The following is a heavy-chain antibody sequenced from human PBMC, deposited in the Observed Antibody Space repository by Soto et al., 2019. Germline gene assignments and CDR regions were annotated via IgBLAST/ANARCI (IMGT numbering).Heavy chain of an antibody. J-gene: IGHJ4*02. CDR1: GFTFSSYA. Sequence: GGSLRLSCAASGFTFSSYAMSWVRQAPGKGLEWVSAISGSGGSTYYADSVKGRFTISRDNSKNTLYLQMNSLRAEDTAVYYCAKDTQLLWFGETLGGRDYWGQGTLVTVSS. D-gene: IGHD3-10*01. CDR2: ISGSGGST. V-gene: IGHV3-23*01. CDR3: AKDTQLLWFGETLGGRDY.